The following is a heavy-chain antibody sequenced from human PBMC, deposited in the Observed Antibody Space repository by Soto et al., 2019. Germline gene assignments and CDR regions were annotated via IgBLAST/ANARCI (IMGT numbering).Heavy chain of an antibody. CDR2: INPSGGST. J-gene: IGHJ4*02. V-gene: IGHV1-46*01. D-gene: IGHD1-1*01. CDR3: ARGPRISNDPPYIDY. Sequence: ASVKVSCKASGYTFTSYYMHWVRQAPGQGLEWMGIINPSGGSTSYAQKFQGRVTMTRDASTSTVYMELSSLRSEDTAVYYCARGPRISNDPPYIDYWGQGTLVTVSS. CDR1: GYTFTSYY.